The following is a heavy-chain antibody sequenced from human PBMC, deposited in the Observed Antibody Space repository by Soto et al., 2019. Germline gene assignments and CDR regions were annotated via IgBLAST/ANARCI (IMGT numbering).Heavy chain of an antibody. D-gene: IGHD6-19*01. Sequence: ASVKVSCKASGYTFTSYGISWVRQAPGQGLEWMGWISAYNGNTNYAQKLQGRVTMTTDTSTSTAYMELRSLRSDDTAVYYCASSRGIAVAGTPYYFDYWGQGTLVTVSS. J-gene: IGHJ4*02. V-gene: IGHV1-18*01. CDR1: GYTFTSYG. CDR3: ASSRGIAVAGTPYYFDY. CDR2: ISAYNGNT.